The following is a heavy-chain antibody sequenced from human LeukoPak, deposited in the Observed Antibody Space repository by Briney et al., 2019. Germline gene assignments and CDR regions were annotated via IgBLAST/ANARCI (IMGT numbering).Heavy chain of an antibody. J-gene: IGHJ6*04. V-gene: IGHV4-61*01. Sequence: SETLSLTCTVSGGSASSGSYYWSWIRQPPGKGLEWIGYIYYSGSTNYNPSLKSRVTISVDTSKNQFSLRLSSVTAADTAVYYCARYSSSSGGMDVWGKGTTVTVSS. D-gene: IGHD6-13*01. CDR3: ARYSSSSGGMDV. CDR1: GGSASSGSYY. CDR2: IYYSGST.